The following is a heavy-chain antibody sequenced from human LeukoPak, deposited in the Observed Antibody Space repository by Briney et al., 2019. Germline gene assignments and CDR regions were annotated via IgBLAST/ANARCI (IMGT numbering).Heavy chain of an antibody. V-gene: IGHV3-48*02. Sequence: PGGSLRLSCVVSGITFSGYSMIWVRQAPGKGLEWLSFMTTSGNTIFYAESVKDRFTISRDNAKKSLYLQMNSLRDEDTAVYYCARVGGATAVTMYFDYWGQGTLVTVSS. J-gene: IGHJ4*02. CDR1: GITFSGYS. D-gene: IGHD1-26*01. CDR2: MTTSGNTI. CDR3: ARVGGATAVTMYFDY.